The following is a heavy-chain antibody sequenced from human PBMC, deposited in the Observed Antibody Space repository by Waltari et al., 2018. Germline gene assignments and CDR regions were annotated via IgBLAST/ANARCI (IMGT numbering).Heavy chain of an antibody. CDR3: ARDDGGGAIDD. J-gene: IGHJ4*02. D-gene: IGHD1-26*01. Sequence: QVPLQESGPGLVQPSETLSLTCTVSGGSVSSGRYYWSWIRQPPRKGLEWIGYIYYSRSTNDNTSLKSRVTISGDTSKKQFSLKLCAGTAEDTAGDYCARDDGGGAIDDWGQGTPVTVSS. CDR2: IYYSRST. CDR1: GGSVSSGRYY. V-gene: IGHV4-61*01.